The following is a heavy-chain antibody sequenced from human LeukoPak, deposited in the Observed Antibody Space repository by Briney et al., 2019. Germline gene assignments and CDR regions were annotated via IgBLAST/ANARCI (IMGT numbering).Heavy chain of an antibody. CDR2: ISSSSRYI. J-gene: IGHJ4*02. Sequence: AWGSLRLSCAASGFTFSGYSMNWVRQAPGKRLEWVSSISSSSRYIFYADSVKGRFTISRDNAKNSLYLQMNSLGAEDTAVYYCARVSAEQVVTAILGRIDYWGRGTLVTVSS. CDR3: ARVSAEQVVTAILGRIDY. CDR1: GFTFSGYS. D-gene: IGHD2-21*02. V-gene: IGHV3-21*01.